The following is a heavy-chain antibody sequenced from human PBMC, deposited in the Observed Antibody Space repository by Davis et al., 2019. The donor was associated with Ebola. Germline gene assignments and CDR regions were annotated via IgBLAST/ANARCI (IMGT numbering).Heavy chain of an antibody. CDR1: GFTFSSYA. V-gene: IGHV3-30*03. CDR2: ISYGGSEE. D-gene: IGHD6-6*01. CDR3: ARDFFEYSSSSFSDY. Sequence: GESLKISCTASGFTFSSYAMHWVRQAPGKGLEWVAVISYGGSEEYYADSLKGRFAISRDNSKATLFLQINSLRPDDTAVYYCARDFFEYSSSSFSDYWGHGTLVTVSS. J-gene: IGHJ4*01.